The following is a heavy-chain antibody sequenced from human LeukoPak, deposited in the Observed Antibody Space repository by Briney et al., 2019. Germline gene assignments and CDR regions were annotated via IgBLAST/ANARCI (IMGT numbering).Heavy chain of an antibody. CDR2: IYYSGST. Sequence: SETLSLTCTVSGGSISSYYWSWIRQPPGKGLGWIGYIYYSGSTNYNPSLRSRVTISVDTSKNQFSLKLSSVTAADTAVYYCATLGYCSSTSCYTTADYWGQGTLVTVSS. J-gene: IGHJ4*02. D-gene: IGHD2-2*02. V-gene: IGHV4-59*01. CDR3: ATLGYCSSTSCYTTADY. CDR1: GGSISSYY.